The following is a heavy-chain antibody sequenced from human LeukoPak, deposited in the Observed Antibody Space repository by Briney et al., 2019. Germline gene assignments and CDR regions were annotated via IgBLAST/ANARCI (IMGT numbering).Heavy chain of an antibody. Sequence: GASVKVSCKASGYTFTSYGISWVRQAPGQGLEWMGWISAYNGNTNYAQKLQGRVTMTTDASTSTAYMELRSLRSDDTAVYYCARALISDDYGDYIFSDYWGQGTLVTVSS. J-gene: IGHJ4*02. D-gene: IGHD4-17*01. CDR3: ARALISDDYGDYIFSDY. V-gene: IGHV1-18*01. CDR1: GYTFTSYG. CDR2: ISAYNGNT.